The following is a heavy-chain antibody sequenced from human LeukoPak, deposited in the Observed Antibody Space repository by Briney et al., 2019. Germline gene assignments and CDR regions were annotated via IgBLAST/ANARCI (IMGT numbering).Heavy chain of an antibody. CDR2: INPRDDTT. CDR3: AREEQWHKEAFDI. J-gene: IGHJ3*02. Sequence: ASVKVSCKASGYTLTNYYIHWVRQAPGQGLEWMGIINPRDDTTSYAQKFQGRVTMTRDTSTSTVYMGLSSLRSEDTAVYYCAREEQWHKEAFDIWGQGTMVTVSS. D-gene: IGHD6-19*01. V-gene: IGHV1-46*01. CDR1: GYTLTNYY.